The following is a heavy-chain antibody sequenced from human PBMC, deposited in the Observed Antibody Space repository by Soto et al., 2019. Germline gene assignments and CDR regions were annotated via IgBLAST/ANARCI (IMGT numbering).Heavy chain of an antibody. CDR3: ARDAAIGMNDY. D-gene: IGHD1-20*01. J-gene: IGHJ4*02. V-gene: IGHV1-18*01. CDR2: ISAYNGNT. Sequence: QVQLVQSGAEVKKPGASVKVSCKASGYTFTSYGISWVRQAPGQGLEWMGWISAYNGNTKYAQKLQGRVTMTTDTPTSTAYMERRSLGSDDTAVYYCARDAAIGMNDYWGQGTLVTVSS. CDR1: GYTFTSYG.